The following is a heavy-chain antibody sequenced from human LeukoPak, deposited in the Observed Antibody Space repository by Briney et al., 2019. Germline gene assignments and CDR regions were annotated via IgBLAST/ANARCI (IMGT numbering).Heavy chain of an antibody. Sequence: SETLSLTCTVSGGSIRSYYWSWIRQTPGKGLEWIGYIYYSGSTNYNPSLKSRVTISVDTSKNQFSLKLNSVTAADTAVYFCARLMGATGAGAFDIWGQGTMVTVSS. CDR3: ARLMGATGAGAFDI. J-gene: IGHJ3*02. CDR2: IYYSGST. CDR1: GGSIRSYY. V-gene: IGHV4-59*08. D-gene: IGHD1-26*01.